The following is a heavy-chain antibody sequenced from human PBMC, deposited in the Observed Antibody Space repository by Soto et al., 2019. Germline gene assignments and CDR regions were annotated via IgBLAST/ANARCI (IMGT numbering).Heavy chain of an antibody. CDR2: IKQDGSEK. CDR1: GFTFSSYW. J-gene: IGHJ6*03. Sequence: GGSLRLSCAASGFTFSSYWMSWVRQAPGKGLEWVANIKQDGSEKYYVDSVKGRFTISRDNAKNSLYLQMNSLRAEDTAVYYCARENDWNYYYFFMDVWGKGTTVTVSS. D-gene: IGHD3-9*01. V-gene: IGHV3-7*03. CDR3: ARENDWNYYYFFMDV.